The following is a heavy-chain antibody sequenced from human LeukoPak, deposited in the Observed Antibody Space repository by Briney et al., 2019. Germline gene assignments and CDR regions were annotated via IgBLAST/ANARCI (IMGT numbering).Heavy chain of an antibody. CDR3: ARDRKGYCTNGVCYNYYYMDV. J-gene: IGHJ6*03. V-gene: IGHV1-69*06. D-gene: IGHD2-8*01. CDR1: GGTFSSYA. CDR2: IIPIFGTA. Sequence: SVKVSCKASGGTFSSYAISWVRRAPGQGLEWMGGIIPIFGTANYAQKFQGRVTITADKSTSTAYMELSSLRSEDTAVYYCARDRKGYCTNGVCYNYYYMDVWGKGITVTVSS.